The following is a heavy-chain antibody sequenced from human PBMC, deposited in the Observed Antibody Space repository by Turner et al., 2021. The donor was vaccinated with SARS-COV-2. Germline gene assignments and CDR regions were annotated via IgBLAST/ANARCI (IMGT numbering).Heavy chain of an antibody. CDR2: IYSGGST. CDR3: ARDYGDFYFDY. V-gene: IGHV3-53*01. CDR1: GFIVSRNY. D-gene: IGHD4-17*01. J-gene: IGHJ4*02. Sequence: VLLVASGGGLIQPGGSRTLSCAASGFIVSRNYMIWVRQAPGKGLEWVSVIYSGGSTYYADSVKGRFTISRDNSKNTLYLQMNSLRAEDTAVYYCARDYGDFYFDYWGQGTLVTVSS.